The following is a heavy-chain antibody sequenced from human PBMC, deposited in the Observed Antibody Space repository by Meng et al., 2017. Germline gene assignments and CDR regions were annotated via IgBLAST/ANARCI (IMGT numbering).Heavy chain of an antibody. CDR2: ISGSGGST. V-gene: IGHV3-23*01. Sequence: GGSLRLSCAASGFTFSSYAMSWVRQAPGKGLEWVSAISGSGGSTYYADSVKGRFTISRNNSKNTLYLQMNNLSAEETAVSYCEKDRYYYDGSGYYDLDYWGQGTLVTVSS. D-gene: IGHD3-22*01. CDR3: EKDRYYYDGSGYYDLDY. J-gene: IGHJ4*01. CDR1: GFTFSSYA.